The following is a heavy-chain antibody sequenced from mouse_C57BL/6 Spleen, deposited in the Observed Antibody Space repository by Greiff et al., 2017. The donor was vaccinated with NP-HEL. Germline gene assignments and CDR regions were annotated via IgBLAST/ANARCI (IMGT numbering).Heavy chain of an antibody. Sequence: EVQLVESGEGLVKPGGSLKLSCAASGFTFSSYAMSWVRQTPEKRLEWVAYISSGGDYIYYADTVKGRFTISRDNARNTLYLQMSSLKSEDTAMYYCTRDHYGSSSYYAMDYWGQGTSVTVSS. CDR3: TRDHYGSSSYYAMDY. CDR1: GFTFSSYA. J-gene: IGHJ4*01. D-gene: IGHD1-1*01. V-gene: IGHV5-9-1*02. CDR2: ISSGGDYI.